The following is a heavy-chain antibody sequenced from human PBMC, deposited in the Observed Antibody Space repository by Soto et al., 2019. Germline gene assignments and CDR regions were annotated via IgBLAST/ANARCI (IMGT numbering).Heavy chain of an antibody. D-gene: IGHD1-20*01. CDR3: TRSPRSITGRPKGGAQNDY. V-gene: IGHV3-21*01. CDR2: ISGESAYI. Sequence: NPGGSLRLSCAASGFTFSPYTMTWVHQAPGKGLEWVASISGESAYIYHADSVKGRFTVSRDNAENSLYLQMSSLRAEDTAIYYCTRSPRSITGRPKGGAQNDYWGQGTLVTVSS. CDR1: GFTFSPYT. J-gene: IGHJ4*02.